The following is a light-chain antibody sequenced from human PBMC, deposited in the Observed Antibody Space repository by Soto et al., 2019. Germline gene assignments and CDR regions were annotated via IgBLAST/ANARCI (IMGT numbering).Light chain of an antibody. CDR1: SSDVGGYNY. Sequence: QSALTQPASVSGSPGQSITISCTGTSSDVGGYNYVSWYQQQPGKAPKLMIYEVSNRPSGVSNRFSGSKSGNTASLTISGLQAEDEADYYCSSYTTNHTRVFGGGTKLTVL. J-gene: IGLJ3*02. CDR2: EVS. CDR3: SSYTTNHTRV. V-gene: IGLV2-14*01.